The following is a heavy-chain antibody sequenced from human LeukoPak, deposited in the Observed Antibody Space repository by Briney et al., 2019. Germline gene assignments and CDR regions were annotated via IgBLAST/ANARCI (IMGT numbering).Heavy chain of an antibody. V-gene: IGHV3-23*01. D-gene: IGHD3-10*01. Sequence: GSLRLSCAASGFTFSSYAMSWVRQAPGKGLEWVSAISGSGGSTYYADSVKGRFTISRDNSKNTLYLQMNSLRAEDTAVYYCAKGYGAGFGSGTTNYYYYGMDVWGQGTTVTVSS. CDR3: AKGYGAGFGSGTTNYYYYGMDV. CDR2: ISGSGGST. CDR1: GFTFSSYA. J-gene: IGHJ6*02.